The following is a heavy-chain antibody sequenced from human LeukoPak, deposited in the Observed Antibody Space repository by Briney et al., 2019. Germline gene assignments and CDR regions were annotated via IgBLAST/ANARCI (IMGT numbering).Heavy chain of an antibody. V-gene: IGHV3-15*01. Sequence: GGSLRLSCAASGFTFSNAWMSWVRQAPGKGLEWVGHIKSKTDGGTTDYAAPVKGRFTIPRDDSKNTLYLQMNSLKTEDTAVYYCTTERLVHDFWGQGTLVTVSS. CDR1: GFTFSNAW. CDR3: TTERLVHDF. J-gene: IGHJ4*02. CDR2: IKSKTDGGTT. D-gene: IGHD3-10*01.